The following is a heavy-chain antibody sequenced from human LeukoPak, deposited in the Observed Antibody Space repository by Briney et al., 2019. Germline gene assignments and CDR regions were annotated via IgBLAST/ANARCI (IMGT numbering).Heavy chain of an antibody. CDR1: GGTFSGYA. D-gene: IGHD5-24*01. Sequence: ASVKVSCKASGGTFSGYAISWVRQAPGQGLEWMGRIIPILGIANYAQKFQGRVTITADKSTSTAYMELSSLRSEDTAVYYCATYARGGYNTAGYYYGMDVWGQGTTVTVSS. CDR2: IIPILGIA. J-gene: IGHJ6*02. CDR3: ATYARGGYNTAGYYYGMDV. V-gene: IGHV1-69*04.